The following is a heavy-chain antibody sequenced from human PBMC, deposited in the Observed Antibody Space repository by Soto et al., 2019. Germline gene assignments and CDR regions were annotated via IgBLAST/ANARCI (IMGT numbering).Heavy chain of an antibody. D-gene: IGHD3-10*01. Sequence: SETLSLTCTVHGFSISSSIYYWVWNRQPPGNVLDWIGSIYYSGSTYYNPSLKSRVTISVDTSKNFFSLKLSSVTAADTAVYYCARLPIYGSGRIRAYYYYGMDVWGQGTTVT. J-gene: IGHJ6*02. V-gene: IGHV4-39*01. CDR2: IYYSGST. CDR3: ARLPIYGSGRIRAYYYYGMDV. CDR1: GFSISSSIYY.